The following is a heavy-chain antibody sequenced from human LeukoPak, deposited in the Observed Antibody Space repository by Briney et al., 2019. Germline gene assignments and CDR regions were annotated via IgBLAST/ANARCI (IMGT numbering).Heavy chain of an antibody. CDR1: GYTFTSYD. CDR2: MNPNSGNT. Sequence: ASVKVSCKASGYTFTSYDINWVRQATGQGLEWMGWMNPNSGNTGYAQKFQGRVTMTRNTSISTAYMELSSLRSEDTAVYYRARGWVVVAATPSSFDYWGQGTLVTVSS. V-gene: IGHV1-8*01. J-gene: IGHJ4*02. CDR3: ARGWVVVAATPSSFDY. D-gene: IGHD2-15*01.